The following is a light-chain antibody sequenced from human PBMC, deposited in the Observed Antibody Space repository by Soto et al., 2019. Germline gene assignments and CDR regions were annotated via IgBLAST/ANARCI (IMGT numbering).Light chain of an antibody. CDR1: QSISSY. Sequence: DIKMTQSPSSLYASVGCRVTITCRASQSISSYLNWYQQKPGKAPKPLIYAASSLQSGVPSRFSGSGSGTDFTLTISSLQPEDFATYYCQQSYSTPWTFGQGTKVDIK. CDR2: AAS. J-gene: IGKJ1*01. CDR3: QQSYSTPWT. V-gene: IGKV1-39*01.